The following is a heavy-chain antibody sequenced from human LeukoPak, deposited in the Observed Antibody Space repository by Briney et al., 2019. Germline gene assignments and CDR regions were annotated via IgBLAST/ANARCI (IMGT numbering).Heavy chain of an antibody. V-gene: IGHV4-61*02. CDR3: ARDGTYYYDSSGPPTNFDI. CDR2: IYTSGST. J-gene: IGHJ3*02. CDR1: GGSISSGSYY. D-gene: IGHD3-22*01. Sequence: SQTLSLTCTVSGGSISSGSYYWSWIRQPAGKGLEWIGRIYTSGSTNYNPSLKSRVTISVDTSKNQFSLKLSSVTAADTAVYYCARDGTYYYDSSGPPTNFDIWGQGTMVTFSS.